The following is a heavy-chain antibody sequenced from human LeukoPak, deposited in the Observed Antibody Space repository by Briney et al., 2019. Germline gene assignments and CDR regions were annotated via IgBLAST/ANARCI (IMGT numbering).Heavy chain of an antibody. CDR2: IYYSGST. D-gene: IGHD3-10*01. CDR3: ARAKFYYGSGSTNWFDP. V-gene: IGHV4-39*07. J-gene: IGHJ5*02. CDR1: GGSISSSSYY. Sequence: SEPLSLTCTVSGGSISSSSYYWGWIRQPPGKGLEWIGSIYYSGSTDYNPSLKSRVTISVDTSKNQFSLKLSSVTAADTAVYYCARAKFYYGSGSTNWFDPWGQGTLVTVSS.